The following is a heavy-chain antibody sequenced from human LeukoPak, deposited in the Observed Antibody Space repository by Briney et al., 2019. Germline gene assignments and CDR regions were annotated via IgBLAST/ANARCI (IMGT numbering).Heavy chain of an antibody. D-gene: IGHD1-1*01. J-gene: IGHJ4*02. CDR1: GYSFPEYW. CDR3: ARALGYTWNDETHQRTLVS. Sequence: GESLKISCKGSGYSFPEYWIGWVRQAPGQGLEWMGWINPNSGGTNYAQKFQGRVTMTRDTSISTAYMELSRLRSDDTAVYYCARALGYTWNDETHQRTLVSWGQGTLVTVSS. V-gene: IGHV1-2*02. CDR2: INPNSGGT.